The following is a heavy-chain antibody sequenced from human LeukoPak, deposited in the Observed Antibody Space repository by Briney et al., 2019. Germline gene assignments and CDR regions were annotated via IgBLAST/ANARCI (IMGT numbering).Heavy chain of an antibody. J-gene: IGHJ4*02. CDR1: GYTFTGYY. V-gene: IGHV1-2*02. CDR2: INPNSGGI. Sequence: GASVKVSCKASGYTFTGYYMHWVRQAPGQGLEWMGWINPNSGGINYAQKFQGRVTMTRDTSIRTAYMELSRLRSDDTAVYYCASDRGSGSYYDFDYWGQGTLVTVSS. D-gene: IGHD3-10*01. CDR3: ASDRGSGSYYDFDY.